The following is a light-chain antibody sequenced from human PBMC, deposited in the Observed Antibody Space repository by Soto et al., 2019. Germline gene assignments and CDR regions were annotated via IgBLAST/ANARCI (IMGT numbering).Light chain of an antibody. CDR3: QQANSFPLT. J-gene: IGKJ4*01. V-gene: IGKV1-12*01. CDR2: TVS. Sequence: DIQMTQSPSSVSASVGDRVTITCRASQGISSWLAWYQQKPGKAPKLLIYTVSSLQSGDPSRFSGSVSGTDFTITRGSLHPEVFATYYDQQANSFPLTFGGGTQVEIK. CDR1: QGISSW.